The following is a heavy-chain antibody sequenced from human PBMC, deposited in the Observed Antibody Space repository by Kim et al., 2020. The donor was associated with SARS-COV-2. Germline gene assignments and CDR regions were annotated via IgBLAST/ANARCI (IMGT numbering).Heavy chain of an antibody. CDR2: ISSSGSTI. V-gene: IGHV3-11*04. CDR1: GFTFSDYY. Sequence: GGSLRLSCAASGFTFSDYYMSWIRQAPGKGLEWVSYISSSGSTIYYADSVKGRFTISRDNAKNSLYLQMNSLRAEDTAVYYCARGDYDYVWGSYRKGPYYYYGMDVWGQGTTVTVSS. CDR3: ARGDYDYVWGSYRKGPYYYYGMDV. J-gene: IGHJ6*02. D-gene: IGHD3-16*02.